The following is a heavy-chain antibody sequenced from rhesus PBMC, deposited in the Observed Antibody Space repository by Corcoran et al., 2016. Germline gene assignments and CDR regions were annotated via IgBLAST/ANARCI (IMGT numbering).Heavy chain of an antibody. CDR3: ARGGSGLEASAGDY. CDR1: GFSLSTSGMG. V-gene: IGHV2S1*01. D-gene: IGHD2-39*01. CDR2: IYWDDNK. J-gene: IGHJ4*01. Sequence: QVTLKESGPAVVKPTQTLTLTCTFSGFSLSTSGMGVGWIRQPPGKALEWLTSIYWDDNKYQSTSLKSRLSISQDTSKNQVVLTMTNMDPVDTATYYCARGGSGLEASAGDYWGQGVLVTVSS.